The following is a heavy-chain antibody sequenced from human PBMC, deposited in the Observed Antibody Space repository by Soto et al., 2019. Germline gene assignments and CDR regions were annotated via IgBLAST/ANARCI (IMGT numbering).Heavy chain of an antibody. CDR1: GGAIISSSYY. Sequence: KSSETLSLTCSVSGGAIISSSYYWVWIRQPTGKGLEWIGSIYYSGSTYYNPSLKSRVTISVDTSKNQFSLKLSSVTAADTAVYYCARGYYYDSSGYYFDYWGQGTLVTVSS. CDR3: ARGYYYDSSGYYFDY. D-gene: IGHD3-22*01. V-gene: IGHV4-39*01. J-gene: IGHJ4*02. CDR2: IYYSGST.